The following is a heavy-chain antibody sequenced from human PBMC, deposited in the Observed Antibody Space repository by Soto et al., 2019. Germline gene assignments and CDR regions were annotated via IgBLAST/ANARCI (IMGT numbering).Heavy chain of an antibody. CDR2: IYYRGTT. V-gene: IGHV4-30-4*01. D-gene: IGHD5-18*01. CDR3: ARALIQLWPHYYYGMDV. Sequence: QVQLQESGPGLVKPSQTLSLTCTVSGGSISSGDYYWSWIRQPPGKGLEWIGYIYYRGTTYYNPSLKSRVTISVDTSKNQFSLKVSSVTAADTAVYYCARALIQLWPHYYYGMDVWGQGTTVTVSS. CDR1: GGSISSGDYY. J-gene: IGHJ6*02.